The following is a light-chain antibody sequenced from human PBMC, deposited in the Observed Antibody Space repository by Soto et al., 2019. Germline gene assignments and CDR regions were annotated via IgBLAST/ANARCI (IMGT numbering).Light chain of an antibody. J-gene: IGKJ1*01. Sequence: EIVMTQSPATLSVSPGERSTLSSRASQSVSSNLAWYQQKPGQAPRLLIYGASTRATGIPARFSGSGSGTEFTLTISSLQSEDFAVYYCQQYNNWRGTFGQGTKVDIK. CDR1: QSVSSN. V-gene: IGKV3-15*01. CDR2: GAS. CDR3: QQYNNWRGT.